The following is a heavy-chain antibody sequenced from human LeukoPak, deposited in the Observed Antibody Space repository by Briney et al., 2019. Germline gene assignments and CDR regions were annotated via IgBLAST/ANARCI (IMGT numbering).Heavy chain of an antibody. CDR2: INPNSGGT. V-gene: IGHV1-2*02. D-gene: IGHD4-17*01. CDR1: GYTFTSNY. J-gene: IGHJ4*02. Sequence: ASVKVSCKAFGYTFTSNYMHWVRQAPGQGLEWMGWINPNSGGTNYAQKFQGRVTMTRDTSISTAYMELSRLRSDDTAVYYCASLLSTVTTIDYWGQGTLVTVSS. CDR3: ASLLSTVTTIDY.